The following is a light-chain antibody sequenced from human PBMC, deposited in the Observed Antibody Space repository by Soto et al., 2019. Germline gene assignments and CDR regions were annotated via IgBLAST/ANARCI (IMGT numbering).Light chain of an antibody. CDR1: RTVTTSQ. CDR2: AAS. Sequence: EIVLPHGPRTLTLSPGARAPLSCRASRTVTTSQLTWFQQKPGQAPRLLIYAASIRAAGIPDRFSGSGSGTDFTLTISRLEPEDFAVYYCQQYGSAPFTFGRGTKVDIK. V-gene: IGKV3-20*01. CDR3: QQYGSAPFT. J-gene: IGKJ4*01.